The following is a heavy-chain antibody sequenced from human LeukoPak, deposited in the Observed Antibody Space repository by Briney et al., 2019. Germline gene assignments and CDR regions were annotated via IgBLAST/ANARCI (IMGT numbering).Heavy chain of an antibody. V-gene: IGHV4-34*01. CDR2: INHSGST. J-gene: IGHJ6*03. Sequence: SETLSLTCAVYGGSFSNYYWSWIRQPPGKGLEWIGEINHSGSTNYNPSLKSRVTISVDTSKNQFSLKLSSVTAADTAVYYCAREYSSPRQKKNYYYMDVWGKGTTVTVSS. D-gene: IGHD6-6*01. CDR3: AREYSSPRQKKNYYYMDV. CDR1: GGSFSNYY.